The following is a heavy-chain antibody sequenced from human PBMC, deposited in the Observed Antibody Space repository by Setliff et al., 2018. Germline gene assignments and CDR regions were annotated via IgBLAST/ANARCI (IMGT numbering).Heavy chain of an antibody. J-gene: IGHJ6*02. CDR3: ARAAGYSSSWYHYYYGMDV. CDR1: GGSISSSRYY. V-gene: IGHV4-39*01. D-gene: IGHD6-13*01. Sequence: PSETLSLTCTVSGGSISSSRYYWGWIRQPPGKGLEWIGSINYSGSTYYNPSLKSRVTISVETSKNPFSLKLSSVTAADTAVYYCARAAGYSSSWYHYYYGMDVWGQGTTVTVSS. CDR2: INYSGST.